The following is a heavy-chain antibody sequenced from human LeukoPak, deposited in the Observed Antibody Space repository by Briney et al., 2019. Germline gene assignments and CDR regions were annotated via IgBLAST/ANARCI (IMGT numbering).Heavy chain of an antibody. CDR2: IYYSGST. J-gene: IGHJ6*02. D-gene: IGHD6-19*01. CDR3: AATGYSSGWGHYYYYGMDV. Sequence: SETLSLTCTVSGGSISSYYWSWIRQPPGKGLEWIGYIYYSGSTNYNPSLKSRVTISVDTSKNQFSLKLSSVTAADTAVYYCAATGYSSGWGHYYYYGMDVWGQGTTVTVSS. V-gene: IGHV4-59*12. CDR1: GGSISSYY.